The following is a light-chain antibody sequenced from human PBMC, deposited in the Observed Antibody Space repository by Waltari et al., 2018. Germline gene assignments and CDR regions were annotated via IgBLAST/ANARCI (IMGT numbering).Light chain of an antibody. Sequence: QSVLTQPPSMSGAPGQRVTISCTGSSSNIGAGYDVHWYQQLPGAAPKLLLYGNTYRPSGGPDRFSGSKSGTSASLAITGLQAEDEADYYCQSYDSSPSGVVFGGGTKLTVL. V-gene: IGLV1-40*01. CDR1: SSNIGAGYD. J-gene: IGLJ2*01. CDR2: GNT. CDR3: QSYDSSPSGVV.